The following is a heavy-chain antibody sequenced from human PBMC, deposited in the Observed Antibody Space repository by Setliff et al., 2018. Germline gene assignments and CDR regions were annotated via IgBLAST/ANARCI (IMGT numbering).Heavy chain of an antibody. CDR2: IYPGDSDT. Sequence: PGESLTISCKGSGYSFSIYWIGWVRQMPGKGLEWMGIIYPGDSDTIYRPSFRGQVTISADKSIGTAYLQWSSLKASDTAMYYCARRAGDAFDIWGQGTMVTVSS. J-gene: IGHJ3*02. CDR1: GYSFSIYW. V-gene: IGHV5-51*01. CDR3: ARRAGDAFDI.